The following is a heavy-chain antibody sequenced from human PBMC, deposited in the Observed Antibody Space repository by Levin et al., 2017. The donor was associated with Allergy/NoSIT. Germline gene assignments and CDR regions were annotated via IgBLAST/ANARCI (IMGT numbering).Heavy chain of an antibody. CDR1: GFTFSSNS. D-gene: IGHD2-21*02. Sequence: LSLTCAASGFTFSSNSMNWVRQAPGKGLEWVSSISSSSSYIYYADSVKGRFTISRDNAKNALYLQMNSLRAEDTAVYYGSSWGLTVPSYYMDGWGKGTTVTVSS. CDR3: SSWGLTVPSYYMDG. V-gene: IGHV3-21*01. J-gene: IGHJ6*03. CDR2: ISSSSSYI.